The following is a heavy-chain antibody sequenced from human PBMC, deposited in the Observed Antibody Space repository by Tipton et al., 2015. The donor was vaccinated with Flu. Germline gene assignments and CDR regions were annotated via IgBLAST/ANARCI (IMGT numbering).Heavy chain of an antibody. J-gene: IGHJ5*02. CDR3: ARDPSGTYGLNH. D-gene: IGHD1-26*01. Sequence: TLSLTCTVSGGSITTYYWIWLRQPPGKGLEWIGHIHSGGSTKYNPSLKSRVTISADTSKNQFSLKVNSVTAADTALYFCARDPSGTYGLNHWGQGTLVTVSS. CDR2: IHSGGST. V-gene: IGHV4-59*12. CDR1: GGSITTYY.